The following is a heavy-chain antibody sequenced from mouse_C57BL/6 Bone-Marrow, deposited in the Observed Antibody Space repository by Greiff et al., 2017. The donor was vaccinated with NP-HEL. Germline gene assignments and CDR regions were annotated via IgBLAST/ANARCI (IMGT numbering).Heavy chain of an antibody. CDR1: GFTFSSYA. CDR3: TRDHGSRGYYAMDY. Sequence: EVKLVESGEGLVKPGGSLKLSCAASGFTFSSYAMSWVRQTPEKRLEWVAYISSGGDYIYYADTVKGRFTISRDNARNTLYLQMSSLKSEDTAMYYCTRDHGSRGYYAMDYWGQGTSVTVSS. D-gene: IGHD1-1*01. CDR2: ISSGGDYI. J-gene: IGHJ4*01. V-gene: IGHV5-9-1*02.